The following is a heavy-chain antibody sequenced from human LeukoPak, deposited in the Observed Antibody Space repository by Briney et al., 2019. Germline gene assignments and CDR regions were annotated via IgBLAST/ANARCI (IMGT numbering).Heavy chain of an antibody. Sequence: SETLSLTCTVSGGSISSSSYYWGWIRQPPGKGLEWIGNIYYSGSTYYNSSLKSRVTISVDTSKNQFSLKLSSVTAADTAVYYCARSTRYYYYYMDVWGKGTTVTVSS. CDR2: IYYSGST. J-gene: IGHJ6*03. CDR1: GGSISSSSYY. V-gene: IGHV4-39*07. CDR3: ARSTRYYYYYMDV.